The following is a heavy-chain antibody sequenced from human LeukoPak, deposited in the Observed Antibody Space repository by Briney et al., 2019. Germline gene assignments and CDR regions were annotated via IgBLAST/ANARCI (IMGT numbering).Heavy chain of an antibody. Sequence: GESLKISCKGSGYSFTSYWIGWVRQMPGKGLEWIGIIYPGDSDTRYSPSFQGQVTISADKSISTAYLQWSSLKASDTAMYYCARHIPAYSSGWYYFDYWGQGTLVTVSS. CDR3: ARHIPAYSSGWYYFDY. CDR1: GYSFTSYW. V-gene: IGHV5-51*01. J-gene: IGHJ4*02. D-gene: IGHD6-19*01. CDR2: IYPGDSDT.